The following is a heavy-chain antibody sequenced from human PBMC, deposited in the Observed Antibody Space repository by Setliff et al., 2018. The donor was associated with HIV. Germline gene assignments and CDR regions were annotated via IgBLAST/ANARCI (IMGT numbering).Heavy chain of an antibody. J-gene: IGHJ4*02. Sequence: GGSLRLSCSASGFTFNRYWMSWVRQAPGKGLEWVSNTKYDGSENYYVDSVKGRFTVSRDNAKNSLYLQMNSLRAEDTAVYYCARGPALTTVTNPFDYWGQGTLVTVSS. CDR3: ARGPALTTVTNPFDY. D-gene: IGHD4-4*01. CDR1: GFTFNRYW. CDR2: TKYDGSEN. V-gene: IGHV3-7*01.